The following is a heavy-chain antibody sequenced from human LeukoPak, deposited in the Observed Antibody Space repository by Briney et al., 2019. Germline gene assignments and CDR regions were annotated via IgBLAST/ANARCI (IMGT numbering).Heavy chain of an antibody. V-gene: IGHV3-30*04. Sequence: GGSLRLSRAASGFTFSSYAMHWVRQAPGKGLEWVAVISYDGSNKYYADSVKGRFTISRDNSKNTLYLQMNSLRAEDTAVYYCARVKEVAVAGDRIAYYYYGMDVWGQGTTVTVSS. CDR2: ISYDGSNK. J-gene: IGHJ6*02. CDR3: ARVKEVAVAGDRIAYYYYGMDV. D-gene: IGHD6-19*01. CDR1: GFTFSSYA.